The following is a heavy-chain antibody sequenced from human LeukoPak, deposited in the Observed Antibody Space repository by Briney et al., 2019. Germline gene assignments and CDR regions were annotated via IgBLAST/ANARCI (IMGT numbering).Heavy chain of an antibody. Sequence: GGSLRLSCAASGFTFSSYGMHWVRQAPGKGLEWVAFIRYDGSNKYYADSVKGRFTISRDNSKNTLYLQMNSLRAEDTAVYCCAKDPAGYSSSWYVDYWGQGTLVTVSS. D-gene: IGHD6-13*01. V-gene: IGHV3-30*02. CDR3: AKDPAGYSSSWYVDY. J-gene: IGHJ4*02. CDR1: GFTFSSYG. CDR2: IRYDGSNK.